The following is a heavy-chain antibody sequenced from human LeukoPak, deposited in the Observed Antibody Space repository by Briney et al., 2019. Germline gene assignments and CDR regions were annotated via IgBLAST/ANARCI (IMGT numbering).Heavy chain of an antibody. CDR3: ARLHYGSGSYYNRLDY. V-gene: IGHV5-51*01. J-gene: IGHJ4*02. Sequence: RGESLKISCKGSGYSFTSYWIGWVRPMPGKGLEWMGIIYPGDSDTRYSPSFQGQVTISADKSISTAYLQWSSLKASDTAMYYCARLHYGSGSYYNRLDYWGQGTLVTVSS. CDR2: IYPGDSDT. D-gene: IGHD3-10*01. CDR1: GYSFTSYW.